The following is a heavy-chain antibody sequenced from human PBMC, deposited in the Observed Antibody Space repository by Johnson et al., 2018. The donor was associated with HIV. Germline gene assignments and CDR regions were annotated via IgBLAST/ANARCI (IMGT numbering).Heavy chain of an antibody. D-gene: IGHD3-22*01. CDR1: GFTFDDYA. CDR3: ARDFGGYYDSSGYYYEWCDAFDI. J-gene: IGHJ3*02. V-gene: IGHV3-43D*03. Sequence: VQLVESGGGVVQPGGSLRLSCAVSGFTFDDYAMHWARQAPGKGLEWVSLISWDGNSTYYADSVKGRFTISRENSENSLYLQLNSLRAEDTALYYCARDFGGYYDSSGYYYEWCDAFDIWGQGTMVTVSS. CDR2: ISWDGNST.